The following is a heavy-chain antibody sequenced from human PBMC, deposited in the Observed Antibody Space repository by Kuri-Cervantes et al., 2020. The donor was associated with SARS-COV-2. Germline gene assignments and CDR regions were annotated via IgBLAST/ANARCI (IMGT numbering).Heavy chain of an antibody. CDR2: IWYDGENE. J-gene: IGHJ6*03. V-gene: IGHV3-33*08. D-gene: IGHD3-16*01. CDR1: GFTFSNYV. CDR3: ARGAANYYYMDV. Sequence: GGSLRLSCVASGFTFSNYVIHWVRQAPGKGLEWVAVIWYDGENENYAGSVKGRFTISRDNSKNAESLHINSLRAEDTAMYYCARGAANYYYMDVWGKGTTVPSP.